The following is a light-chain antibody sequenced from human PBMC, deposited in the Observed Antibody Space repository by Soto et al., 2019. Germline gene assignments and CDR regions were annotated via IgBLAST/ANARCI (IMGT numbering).Light chain of an antibody. J-gene: IGLJ2*01. V-gene: IGLV2-14*01. Sequence: QSALTQPASVSGSPGQSITISRTGTSSDVGGYNYVSWYQQHPGKAPKLKIYEVSNRRSGVFNRLSGPKSGNTASLTISWVQAEDEADYYCSSYTSSSSVVFGGGTKLTVL. CDR1: SSDVGGYNY. CDR3: SSYTSSSSVV. CDR2: EVS.